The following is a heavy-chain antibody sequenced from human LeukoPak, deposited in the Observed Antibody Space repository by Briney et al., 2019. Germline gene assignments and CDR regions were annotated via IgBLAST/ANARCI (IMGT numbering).Heavy chain of an antibody. V-gene: IGHV1-8*01. CDR1: GYTFTSYD. CDR2: MNPNSGNT. CDR3: ARIVVRGVIRYYYYGMDV. D-gene: IGHD3-10*01. J-gene: IGHJ6*02. Sequence: ASVKVSCKASGYTFTSYDINWVRQATGQGLEWMGWMNPNSGNTGYAQKFQGRVTMTRNTSISTAYMELSSLRSEDTAVYYSARIVVRGVIRYYYYGMDVWGQGTTVTVSS.